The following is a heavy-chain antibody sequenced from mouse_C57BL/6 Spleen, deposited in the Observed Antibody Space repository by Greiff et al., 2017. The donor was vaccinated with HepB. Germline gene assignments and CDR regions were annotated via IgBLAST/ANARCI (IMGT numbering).Heavy chain of an antibody. V-gene: IGHV1-82*01. D-gene: IGHD1-1*01. CDR2: IYPGDGDT. CDR3: APKNYYGSSSFAY. CDR1: GYAFSSSW. J-gene: IGHJ3*01. Sequence: QVQLKQSGPELVKPGASVKISCKASGYAFSSSWMNWVKQRPGKGLEWIGRIYPGDGDTNYNGKFKGKATLTADKSSSTAYMQLSSLTSEDSAVYFCAPKNYYGSSSFAYWGQGTLVTVSA.